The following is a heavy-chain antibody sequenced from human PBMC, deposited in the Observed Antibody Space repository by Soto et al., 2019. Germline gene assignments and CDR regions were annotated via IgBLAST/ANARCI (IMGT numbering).Heavy chain of an antibody. D-gene: IGHD3-22*01. V-gene: IGHV3-73*01. J-gene: IGHJ3*02. Sequence: GGSLRLSCAASGFTFSGSAMHWVRQASGKGLEWVGRIRSKANSYATAYAASVKGRFTISRDDSKNTAYLQMNSLKTEDTAVYYCTRQDKWLLPKAFDIWGQGTMVTV. CDR3: TRQDKWLLPKAFDI. CDR2: IRSKANSYAT. CDR1: GFTFSGSA.